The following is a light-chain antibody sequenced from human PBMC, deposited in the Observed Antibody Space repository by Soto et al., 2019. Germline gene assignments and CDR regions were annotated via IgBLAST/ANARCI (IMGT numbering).Light chain of an antibody. CDR2: DAS. J-gene: IGKJ1*01. CDR1: QSISSW. V-gene: IGKV1-5*01. Sequence: DIQMTQSPSILSASVGDSVTITFRASQSISSWLAWYQQKPGKAPKLLIYDASSLESGVPSRFSGSGSGTDFTLTISSLQPDDFATYDCQHYNSYSEAVGQGTKVDIK. CDR3: QHYNSYSEA.